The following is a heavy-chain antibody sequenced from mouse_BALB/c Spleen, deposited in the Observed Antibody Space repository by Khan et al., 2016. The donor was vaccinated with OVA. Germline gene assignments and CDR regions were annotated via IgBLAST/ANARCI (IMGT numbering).Heavy chain of an antibody. CDR3: LRGGGYHRNDGWFAY. J-gene: IGHJ3*01. D-gene: IGHD2-14*01. V-gene: IGHV1-4*01. Sequence: VQLQESGAELARPGASVKMSCKASGYSFTSYTIHWIKLRPGQGLEWIGYINPSNAYTNYNQRFKDKATLTADKSSTTAYIQLSSLTSDDSAVYYCLRGGGYHRNDGWFAYWGLGTLVTVSA. CDR1: GYSFTSYT. CDR2: INPSNAYT.